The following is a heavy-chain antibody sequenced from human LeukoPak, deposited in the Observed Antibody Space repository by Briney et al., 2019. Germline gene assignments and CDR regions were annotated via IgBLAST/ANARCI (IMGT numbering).Heavy chain of an antibody. D-gene: IGHD3-22*01. CDR1: GFTFSRFG. CDR3: ARDRWYDGSGYIAAFDY. CDR2: IRYDGSNQ. Sequence: GRSLRLSCEASGFTFSRFGMHWVRQAPGKGLEWVAVIRYDGSNQDYADSVKGRFTISRDNSKNTLYLQVSSLRAEDTAVYYCARDRWYDGSGYIAAFDYWGQGTLVTVSS. J-gene: IGHJ4*02. V-gene: IGHV3-33*01.